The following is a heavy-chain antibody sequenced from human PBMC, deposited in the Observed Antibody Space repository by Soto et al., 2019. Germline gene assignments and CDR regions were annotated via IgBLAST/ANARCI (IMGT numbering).Heavy chain of an antibody. D-gene: IGHD3-22*01. CDR1: GGSISSGDYY. Sequence: TLSLPFTVSGGSISSGDYYWSSIRQPPGKGLEWIGYIYYSGSTYYNPSLKSRVTISVDTSKNQFSLKLSSVTAADTAVYYCAREYYYDSSGYSTFDYWGQGTLVTVSS. J-gene: IGHJ4*02. V-gene: IGHV4-30-4*01. CDR2: IYYSGST. CDR3: AREYYYDSSGYSTFDY.